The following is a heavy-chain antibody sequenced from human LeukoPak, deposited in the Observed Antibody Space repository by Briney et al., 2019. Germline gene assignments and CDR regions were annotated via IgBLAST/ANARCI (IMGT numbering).Heavy chain of an antibody. CDR3: ARQSRDGSKTRGYYFDY. CDR2: IYPADSHT. V-gene: IGHV5-51*01. J-gene: IGHJ4*02. D-gene: IGHD3-10*01. Sequence: GESLKISCKGSGYSFTTYWIGWVRLMPGKGLESMGIIYPADSHTTYSPPFQGQVSISADKSISTVYLQWSSLKPSDTAIYYCARQSRDGSKTRGYYFDYWGQGTLVTVSS. CDR1: GYSFTTYW.